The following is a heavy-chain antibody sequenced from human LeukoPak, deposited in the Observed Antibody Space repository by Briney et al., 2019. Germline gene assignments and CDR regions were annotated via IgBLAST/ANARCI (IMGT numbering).Heavy chain of an antibody. Sequence: PGGSLRFSCAASGFIFTNYAVHWVRQTPGKGLEWVAVMSYDGKNEYYPDSVKGRFSISRDSSKNTMYLQMDSLGVDDTAVYHCARGGTGTFSWFDSWGQGTLVTVSS. CDR3: ARGGTGTFSWFDS. V-gene: IGHV3-30*04. J-gene: IGHJ5*01. CDR1: GFIFTNYA. CDR2: MSYDGKNE. D-gene: IGHD1-1*01.